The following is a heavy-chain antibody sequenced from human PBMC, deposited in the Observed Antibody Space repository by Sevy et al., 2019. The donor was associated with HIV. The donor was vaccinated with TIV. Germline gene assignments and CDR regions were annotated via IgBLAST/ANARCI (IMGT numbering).Heavy chain of an antibody. CDR3: ARVGGHSYGYSAFDI. D-gene: IGHD5-18*01. CDR1: GGSISSGNYY. V-gene: IGHV4-61*02. CDR2: IYTSEST. Sequence: SETLSLTCTVSGGSISSGNYYWSRIRQPAGKGLEWIGRIYTSESTNYNPSLKSRVTISVDTSKNQFSLKLSSVTAADTAVYYCARVGGHSYGYSAFDIWGQGTMVTVSS. J-gene: IGHJ3*02.